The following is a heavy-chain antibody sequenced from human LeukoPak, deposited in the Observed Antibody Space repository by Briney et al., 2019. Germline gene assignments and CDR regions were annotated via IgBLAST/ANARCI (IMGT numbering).Heavy chain of an antibody. D-gene: IGHD1-1*01. J-gene: IGHJ4*02. CDR3: ARGPLWVGTTGDGY. V-gene: IGHV3-11*01. CDR1: GFTFSDFF. CDR2: ISGGGTTI. Sequence: GGSLRLSCAASGFTFSDFFMTWIRQAPGKGLEWVSYISGGGTTIYYADSVRGRFTVSRDNARNSLHLQMNSLRAEDTAIYFCARGPLWVGTTGDGYWGQGTLVTVSS.